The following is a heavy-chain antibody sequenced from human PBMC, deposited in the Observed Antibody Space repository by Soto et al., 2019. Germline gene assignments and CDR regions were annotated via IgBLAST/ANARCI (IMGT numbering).Heavy chain of an antibody. CDR3: AKTSLAPPKKNWSRP. CDR2: IFYLGSS. CDR1: GDSIISSDFY. Sequence: SETLSLTCTVSGDSIISSDFYWGWVRQPPGKCLEWIGSIFYLGSSYYNPSLKSRVTMSVDTSKNQFSLRLRSVTAADTALYFLAKTSLAPPKKNWSRPRGQGIQVTVYS. J-gene: IGHJ5*01. V-gene: IGHV4-39*01. D-gene: IGHD3-3*02.